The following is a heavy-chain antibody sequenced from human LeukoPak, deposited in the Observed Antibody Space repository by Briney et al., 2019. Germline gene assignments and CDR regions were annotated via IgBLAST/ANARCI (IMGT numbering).Heavy chain of an antibody. J-gene: IGHJ3*02. D-gene: IGHD6-19*01. CDR1: GGSISSYY. CDR2: INHSGST. Sequence: PSETLSLTCTVSGGSISSYYWSWIRQPPGKGLEWIGEINHSGSTNYNPSLKSRVTISVDTSKNQFSLKLSSVTAADTAVYYCARAVAGDDAFDIWGQGTMVTVSS. CDR3: ARAVAGDDAFDI. V-gene: IGHV4-34*01.